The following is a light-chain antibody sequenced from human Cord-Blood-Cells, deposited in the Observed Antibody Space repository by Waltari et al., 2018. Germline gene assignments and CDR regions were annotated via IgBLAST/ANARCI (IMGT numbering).Light chain of an antibody. V-gene: IGKV3-20*01. Sequence: EIVLTQSPGTPSLSPGESATLSCRASQSVCSSYLAWYQQKPGQAPRLLIYGASSRATGIPDRFSGSGSGTDFTLTISRLEPEDFAVYYCQQYGSSPYTFGQGTKLEIK. J-gene: IGKJ2*01. CDR1: QSVCSSY. CDR3: QQYGSSPYT. CDR2: GAS.